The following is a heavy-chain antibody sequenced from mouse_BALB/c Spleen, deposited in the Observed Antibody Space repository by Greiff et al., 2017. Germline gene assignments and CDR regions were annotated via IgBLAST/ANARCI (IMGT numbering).Heavy chain of an antibody. CDR1: GYTFTDYE. CDR2: IDPETGGT. Sequence: QVQLQQSGAELVRPGASVTLSCKASGYTFTDYEMHWVKQTPVHGLEWIGAIDPETGGTAYNQKFKGKATLTADKSSSTAYMELRSLTSEDSAVYYCTRGDGNYEGYFDVWGAGTTVTVSS. V-gene: IGHV1-15*01. D-gene: IGHD2-1*01. J-gene: IGHJ1*01. CDR3: TRGDGNYEGYFDV.